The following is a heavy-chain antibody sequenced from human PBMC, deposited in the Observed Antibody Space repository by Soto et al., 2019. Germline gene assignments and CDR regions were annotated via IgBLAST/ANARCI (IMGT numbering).Heavy chain of an antibody. CDR3: VRRGAVAGSQFDF. D-gene: IGHD6-19*01. CDR1: GDSLNSGFFF. V-gene: IGHV4-39*01. CDR2: IYFTGTT. Sequence: QLQLQESGPGLVKPSETLSLTCTVSGDSLNSGFFFWGWIRQPPGKVLEWIGHIYFTGTTSYTPSFKGRVTMFVDTSKDKCSLRLTSVTAADTAVYYCVRRGAVAGSQFDFWGQGTLVNVSS. J-gene: IGHJ4*02.